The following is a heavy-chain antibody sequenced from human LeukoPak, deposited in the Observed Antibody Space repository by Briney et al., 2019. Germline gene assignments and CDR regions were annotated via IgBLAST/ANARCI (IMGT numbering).Heavy chain of an antibody. Sequence: GALRLSCAASGFTFSSYAMSWVRQAPGKGLEWVSAISGSGGGTYYADSVKGRFTISRDNSKNTLYLQMNSLRAEDTAVYYCAITGAAGTGYCYYYMDVWGKGTTVTVSS. J-gene: IGHJ6*03. CDR2: ISGSGGGT. V-gene: IGHV3-23*01. D-gene: IGHD6-13*01. CDR3: AITGAAGTGYCYYYMDV. CDR1: GFTFSSYA.